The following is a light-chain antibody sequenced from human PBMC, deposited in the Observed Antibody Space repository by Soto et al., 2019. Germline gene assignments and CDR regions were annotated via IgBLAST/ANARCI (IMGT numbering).Light chain of an antibody. CDR3: QQRSTWPPLT. CDR2: DTA. J-gene: IGKJ4*01. Sequence: EIVLTQSPATLSASPGESAALSCRASQDVGHYVAWYRHIPGQAPRLLIYDTANRAAGIPDRFRGSGSWTDFTLTISSLEAEDFAVYYCQQRSTWPPLTFGAGIKVESK. CDR1: QDVGHY. V-gene: IGKV3-11*01.